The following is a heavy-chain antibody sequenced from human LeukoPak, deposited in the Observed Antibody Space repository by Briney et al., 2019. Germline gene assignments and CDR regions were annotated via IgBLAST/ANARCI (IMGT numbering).Heavy chain of an antibody. D-gene: IGHD4-17*01. CDR2: ISWNSGSI. CDR3: AKYISGDYGTTYFDY. Sequence: GGSLRLSCAASGFTFDDYAMHWVRQAPGKGLEWVSGISWNSGSIGYADSVKGRFTISRDNAKNSLYLQMNSLRAEDMALYYCAKYISGDYGTTYFDYWGQGTLVTVSS. CDR1: GFTFDDYA. V-gene: IGHV3-9*03. J-gene: IGHJ4*02.